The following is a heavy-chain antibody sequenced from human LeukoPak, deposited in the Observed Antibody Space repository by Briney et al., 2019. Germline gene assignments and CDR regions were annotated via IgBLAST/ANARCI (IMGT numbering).Heavy chain of an antibody. Sequence: GGSLRLSCAASGFTFSSYGMNWVRQAPGKGLEWVSSISSSSSYIYYADSVKGRFTISRDNAKNSLYLQMNSLRAEDTAVYYCARDRRSSSFGGAFQHWGQGTLVTVSS. CDR2: ISSSSSYI. V-gene: IGHV3-21*01. D-gene: IGHD6-13*01. CDR3: ARDRRSSSFGGAFQH. J-gene: IGHJ1*01. CDR1: GFTFSSYG.